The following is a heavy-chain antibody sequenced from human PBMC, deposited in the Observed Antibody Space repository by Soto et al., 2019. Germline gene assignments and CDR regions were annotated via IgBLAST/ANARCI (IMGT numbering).Heavy chain of an antibody. D-gene: IGHD2-21*02. J-gene: IGHJ4*02. CDR3: EVTAGY. CDR1: GYTFTSYD. V-gene: IGHV1-8*01. Sequence: GASVKVSCKASGYTFTSYDINWVRQATGQGLEWMGWMNPDSGNAGYAQQFQGRVTMTSDTSIRTAYMELRSLRSEDTAVYYCEVTAGYWGQGTMVTVSS. CDR2: MNPDSGNA.